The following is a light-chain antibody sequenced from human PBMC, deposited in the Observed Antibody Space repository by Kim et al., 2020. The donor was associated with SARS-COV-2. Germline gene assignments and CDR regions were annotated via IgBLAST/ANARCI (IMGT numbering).Light chain of an antibody. J-gene: IGKJ2*01. CDR1: QSVSSSY. CDR3: QQYGSSPPYT. CDR2: GAS. V-gene: IGKV3-20*01. Sequence: EIVLTQSPGTLSLSPGERATLSCRASQSVSSSYLAWYQQKPGPAPSLLIYGASSTATGIPDSFSGSGCGTDFTLTISRLEPEDFAVYYCQQYGSSPPYTFGEGTKLEI.